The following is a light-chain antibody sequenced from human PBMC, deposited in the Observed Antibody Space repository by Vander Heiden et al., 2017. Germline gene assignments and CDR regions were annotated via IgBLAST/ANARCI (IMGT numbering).Light chain of an antibody. CDR3: GTWDSSLSAGVV. J-gene: IGLJ2*01. V-gene: IGLV1-51*01. Sequence: QSVLTQPPSVSAAPGQKVTISCSGSSSNIGNNYVSWYQQLPGTALKLLIYDNNKRPSGIPDRFSGSKSGTSATLGITGLQTGDEADYYCGTWDSSLSAGVVFGGGTKLTVL. CDR2: DNN. CDR1: SSNIGNNY.